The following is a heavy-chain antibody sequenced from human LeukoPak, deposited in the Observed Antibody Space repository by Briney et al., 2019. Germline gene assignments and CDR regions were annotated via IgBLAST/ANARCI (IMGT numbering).Heavy chain of an antibody. V-gene: IGHV4-38-2*01. J-gene: IGHJ4*02. CDR1: GYSISSGYY. D-gene: IGHD3-16*01. Sequence: PSETLSLTCAVSGYSISSGYYWGWIRQPPGKGLEWIGSIYHSGSTYYNPSLKSRVTISVDTSKNQFSLKLSSVTAADTAVYYRARLRPGGGYFDYWGQGTLVTVSS. CDR2: IYHSGST. CDR3: ARLRPGGGYFDY.